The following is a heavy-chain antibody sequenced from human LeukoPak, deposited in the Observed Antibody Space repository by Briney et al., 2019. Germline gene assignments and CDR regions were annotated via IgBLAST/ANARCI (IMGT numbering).Heavy chain of an antibody. Sequence: GGSLRLSCAASGFTFSSYGMSWVRQAPGKGLEWVSSISGSGGNTYYADSVKGRFTISRDNSKNTLYLQMNSLRAEDTAVYYCAKDRIAVAGTACDYWGQGTLVTVSS. D-gene: IGHD6-19*01. J-gene: IGHJ4*02. CDR1: GFTFSSYG. CDR3: AKDRIAVAGTACDY. V-gene: IGHV3-23*01. CDR2: ISGSGGNT.